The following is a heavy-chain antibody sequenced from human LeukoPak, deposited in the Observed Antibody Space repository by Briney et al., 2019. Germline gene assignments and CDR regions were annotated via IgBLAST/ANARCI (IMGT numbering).Heavy chain of an antibody. V-gene: IGHV3-73*01. CDR2: IRSKANSYAT. CDR1: GFTFSGSA. J-gene: IGHJ6*02. D-gene: IGHD3-3*01. Sequence: EGSLRLSCAASGFTFSGSAMHWVRQASGKGLEWVGRIRSKANSYATAYAASVKGRFTISRDDSKNTAYLQMNSLKTEDTAVYYCTRRITIFLGMDVWGQGTTVTVSS. CDR3: TRRITIFLGMDV.